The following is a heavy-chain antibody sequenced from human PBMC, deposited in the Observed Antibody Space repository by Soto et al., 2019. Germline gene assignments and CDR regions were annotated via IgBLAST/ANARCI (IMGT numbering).Heavy chain of an antibody. Sequence: SETLSLTCIVFGESISSSSYYWGWIRQPPGKGLEWIGSIYYSGRTYYNPSFKSRVTISIDTSKNQFSLKLSSVTATDTAVYYCARQRTTVVTQAYFDHWGQGALVTVSS. CDR2: IYYSGRT. CDR1: GESISSSSYY. V-gene: IGHV4-39*01. CDR3: ARQRTTVVTQAYFDH. J-gene: IGHJ4*02. D-gene: IGHD2-21*02.